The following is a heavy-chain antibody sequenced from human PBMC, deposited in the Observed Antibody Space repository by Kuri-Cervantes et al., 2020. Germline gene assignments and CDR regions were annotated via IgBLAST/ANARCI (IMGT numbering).Heavy chain of an antibody. CDR2: FSVSRGTT. Sequence: GGSLRLSCAASGFTFSSSGMSWVRQAPGKGLGWVSGFSVSRGTTFYADSVKGRFTFSRDTSKNTLHLQMNSLRAEDTAVYYCTTDAPAAGSYYYYYYYMDVWGKGTTVTVSS. CDR3: TTDAPAAGSYYYYYYYMDV. D-gene: IGHD6-13*01. V-gene: IGHV3-23*01. J-gene: IGHJ6*03. CDR1: GFTFSSSG.